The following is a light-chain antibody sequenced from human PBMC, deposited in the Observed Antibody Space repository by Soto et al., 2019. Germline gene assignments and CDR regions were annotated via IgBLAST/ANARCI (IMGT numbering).Light chain of an antibody. Sequence: IVLTQKPCAVCWSRGERATLSCRASQSVSSSYLAWYQQKPGQAPRLLLYGASSRATGIPDRFSGSGSGTDFTLTISSLDIEAFPVYYCQRHGSPLPWAIGQGTKVDIK. J-gene: IGKJ1*01. CDR3: QRHGSPLPWA. CDR2: GAS. CDR1: QSVSSSY. V-gene: IGKV3-20*01.